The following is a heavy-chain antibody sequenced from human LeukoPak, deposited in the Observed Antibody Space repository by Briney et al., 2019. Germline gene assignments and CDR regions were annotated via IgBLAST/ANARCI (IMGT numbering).Heavy chain of an antibody. V-gene: IGHV3-30*18. J-gene: IGHJ5*01. CDR2: ISSDEINE. D-gene: IGHD5-24*01. CDR1: GFTFSSYG. CDR3: AKGESITSAWFDS. Sequence: RGRSERLSCGASGFTFSSYGMHWVRQAPGKGLEWVAVISSDEINEYYADSVKGRFTISRDNSKNTLYLQINSLRGEDTAVYYCAKGESITSAWFDSWGQGTLVTVSS.